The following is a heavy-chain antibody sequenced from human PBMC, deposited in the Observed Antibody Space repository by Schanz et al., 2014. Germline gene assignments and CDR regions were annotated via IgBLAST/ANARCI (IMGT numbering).Heavy chain of an antibody. V-gene: IGHV7-4-1*02. CDR3: ARGRGGNTGYEAADY. Sequence: QVQLVQSGSELKKPGASVNISCKASGYTFTTYALNWVRQAPGQGLEWMGWINSNTGNPTYAPAFTGRFVFSLDTSGRPAYLQIIGLQAEDSAVFYWARGRGGNTGYEAADYWGQGTRVTVSS. D-gene: IGHD5-12*01. J-gene: IGHJ4*02. CDR1: GYTFTTYA. CDR2: INSNTGNP.